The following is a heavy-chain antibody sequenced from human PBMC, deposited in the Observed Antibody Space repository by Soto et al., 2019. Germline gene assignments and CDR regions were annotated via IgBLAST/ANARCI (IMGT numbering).Heavy chain of an antibody. CDR1: GDSVSSHSAA. D-gene: IGHD1-7*01. V-gene: IGHV6-1*01. CDR2: TYYRSRWYN. CDR3: AGTTSHQWYYMDV. J-gene: IGHJ6*03. Sequence: QVQLQESGPGLVKPSQTLSLTCAISGDSVSSHSAAWNWIRLSPSRGLEWLARTYYRSRWYNDYAVSVRSRITVNPDTSKNQFSLQLTSVTPEDTAVYYCAGTTSHQWYYMDVWGKGTTVPVSS.